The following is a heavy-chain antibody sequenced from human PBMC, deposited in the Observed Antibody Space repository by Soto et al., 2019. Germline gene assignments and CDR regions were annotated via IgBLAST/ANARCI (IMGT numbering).Heavy chain of an antibody. CDR3: ARDSTAVAGDIDY. D-gene: IGHD6-19*01. Sequence: HPGGSLRLSCAASGFTFSNYWMHWVRQAPGKGLVWVSRISTDGSTTSYADSVKGRFTISRDNAKNTLYLQMDSLRAEDTAVYYCARDSTAVAGDIDYWGQGTLVTVSS. CDR2: ISTDGSTT. CDR1: GFTFSNYW. V-gene: IGHV3-74*01. J-gene: IGHJ4*02.